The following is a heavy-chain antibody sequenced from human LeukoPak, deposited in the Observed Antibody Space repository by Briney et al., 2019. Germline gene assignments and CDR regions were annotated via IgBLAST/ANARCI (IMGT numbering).Heavy chain of an antibody. CDR2: ISGSGGST. V-gene: IGHV3-23*01. CDR1: GFTFSSYA. Sequence: GESLRLSCAASGFTFSSYAMSWVRQAPGKGLEWVSAISGSGGSTYYADSVKGRFTISRDNSKNTLYLQMNSLRAEDTAVYYFAKDIRPSYFDYWGQGTLVTVSS. J-gene: IGHJ4*02. D-gene: IGHD2-2*02. CDR3: AKDIRPSYFDY.